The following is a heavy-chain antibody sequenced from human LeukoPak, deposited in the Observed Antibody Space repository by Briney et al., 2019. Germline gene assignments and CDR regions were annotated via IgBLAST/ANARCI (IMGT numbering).Heavy chain of an antibody. CDR3: ARDLFSRANYDFWSGIYRGSDY. CDR2: ISAYNGNT. J-gene: IGHJ4*02. D-gene: IGHD3-3*01. V-gene: IGHV1-18*01. Sequence: ASVKVSCKASGYTFTSYGISWVRQAPGQGLEWMGWISAYNGNTNYAQKLQGRVTMTTDTSTSTAYMELRSLRSDDTAVYYCARDLFSRANYDFWSGIYRGSDYWGQGTLVTVSS. CDR1: GYTFTSYG.